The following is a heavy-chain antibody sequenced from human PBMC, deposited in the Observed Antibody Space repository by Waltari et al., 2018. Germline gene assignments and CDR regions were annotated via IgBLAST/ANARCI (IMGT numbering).Heavy chain of an antibody. Sequence: QVQLVQSGAEVKKPGSSVKVSCKASGGTFSSYAISWVRQAPGQGLEWMGGDIPSFGQANYEQKCQGRVTITAYESTSTAYMDLSSLRSEDTAVYYCAKTSKLYCSSTSCQPSEGFDPWGQGTLVTVSS. J-gene: IGHJ5*02. CDR1: GGTFSSYA. CDR3: AKTSKLYCSSTSCQPSEGFDP. V-gene: IGHV1-69*01. D-gene: IGHD2-2*01. CDR2: DIPSFGQA.